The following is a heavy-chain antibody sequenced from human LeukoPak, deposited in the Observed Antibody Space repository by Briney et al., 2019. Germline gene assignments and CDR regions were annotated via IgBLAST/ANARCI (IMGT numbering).Heavy chain of an antibody. Sequence: GGSLRLSCAASGFTFSSYAMHWVRQAPGKGLEWVAVISYDGSNKYYADPVKGRFTISRDNSKNTLYLQMNSLRAEDTAVYYCASLSNWGQGTLVTVSS. V-gene: IGHV3-30-3*01. CDR1: GFTFSSYA. J-gene: IGHJ4*02. D-gene: IGHD2/OR15-2a*01. CDR2: ISYDGSNK. CDR3: ASLSN.